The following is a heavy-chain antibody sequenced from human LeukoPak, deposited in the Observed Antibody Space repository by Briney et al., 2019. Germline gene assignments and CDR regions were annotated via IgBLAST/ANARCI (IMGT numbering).Heavy chain of an antibody. J-gene: IGHJ6*02. V-gene: IGHV4-38-2*02. CDR3: ARTSVPPYYYYYGMDV. D-gene: IGHD6-6*01. CDR2: IYYSGST. Sequence: SETLSLTCTVSGYSISSGYYWGWIRQPPGKGLEWIGSIYYSGSTYYNPSLKSRVTISVDTSKNQFSLKLSSVTAADTAVYYCARTSVPPYYYYYGMDVWGQGTTVTVSS. CDR1: GYSISSGYY.